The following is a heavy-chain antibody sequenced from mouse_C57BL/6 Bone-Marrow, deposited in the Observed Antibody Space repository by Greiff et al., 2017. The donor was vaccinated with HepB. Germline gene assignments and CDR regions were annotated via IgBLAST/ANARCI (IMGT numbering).Heavy chain of an antibody. V-gene: IGHV1-62-3*01. D-gene: IGHD2-4*01. J-gene: IGHJ4*01. Sequence: QVQLQQPGAELVKPGASVKLSCKASGYTFTSYWMHWVKQRPGRGLEWIGRIDPNSGGTKYNEKFKGKATLTADKSSSTAYMELRSLTSEDSAVYFCALITRYYYAMDYWGQGTSVTVSS. CDR2: IDPNSGGT. CDR1: GYTFTSYW. CDR3: ALITRYYYAMDY.